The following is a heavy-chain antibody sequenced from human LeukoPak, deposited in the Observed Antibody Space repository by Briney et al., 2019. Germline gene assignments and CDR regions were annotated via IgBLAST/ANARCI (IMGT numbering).Heavy chain of an antibody. V-gene: IGHV3-73*01. D-gene: IGHD6-13*01. CDR3: TRVAAAKYNWFDP. J-gene: IGHJ5*02. CDR2: IRSKANSYAT. CDR1: GFTFSASA. Sequence: PGGSLKLSCAASGFTFSASAMHWVRQASGKGLEWVGRIRSKANSYATAYAASVKGRFTISRDDSKNTAYLQMNSLKTEDTAVYYCTRVAAAKYNWFDPWGQGTLVTVSS.